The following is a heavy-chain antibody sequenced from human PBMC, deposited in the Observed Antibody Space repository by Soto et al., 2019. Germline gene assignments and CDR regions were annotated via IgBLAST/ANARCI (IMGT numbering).Heavy chain of an antibody. CDR3: AKDQTAGGLDC. D-gene: IGHD2-21*02. Sequence: SLRLSCAASGFTSNDHAMHWIRQAPGKGLEWVSGIYWNGGGIDYADSVKGRFTISRDNAKNSLYLQMNSLRPEGTALYYCAKDQTAGGLDCWGQGTLVTVSS. J-gene: IGHJ4*02. CDR1: GFTSNDHA. V-gene: IGHV3-9*02. CDR2: IYWNGGGI.